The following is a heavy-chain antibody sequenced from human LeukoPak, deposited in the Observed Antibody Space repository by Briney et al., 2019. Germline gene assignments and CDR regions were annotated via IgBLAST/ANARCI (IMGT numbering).Heavy chain of an antibody. J-gene: IGHJ5*02. CDR2: VSDSGGST. D-gene: IGHD3-10*01. Sequence: GGSLRLSCAASGFSFSSYAMSWVRQAPGKGLEWVSVVSDSGGSTYYADSVKGRFTISRDNSKNTLYLQMNSLRAEDTAVYYCAKDGPAGGSGSYYNQYNWFDTWGQGTLVTVSS. CDR3: AKDGPAGGSGSYYNQYNWFDT. V-gene: IGHV3-23*01. CDR1: GFSFSSYA.